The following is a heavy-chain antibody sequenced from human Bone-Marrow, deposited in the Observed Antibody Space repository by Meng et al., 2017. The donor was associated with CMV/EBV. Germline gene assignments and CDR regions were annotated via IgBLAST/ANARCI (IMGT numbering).Heavy chain of an antibody. D-gene: IGHD2-8*02. CDR3: ARDESWWSFDD. Sequence: ASVKVSCKASGYTFTAHYFHWVRQAPGQGLEWMGWISAYNGNTNYAQKLQGRVTMTTDTSTSTAYMELRSLRSDDTAVCYCARDESWWSFDDWGQGTLVTVSS. J-gene: IGHJ4*02. V-gene: IGHV1-18*04. CDR2: ISAYNGNT. CDR1: GYTFTAHY.